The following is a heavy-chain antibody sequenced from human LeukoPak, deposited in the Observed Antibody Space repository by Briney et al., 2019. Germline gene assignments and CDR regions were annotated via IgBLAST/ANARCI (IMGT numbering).Heavy chain of an antibody. D-gene: IGHD3-22*01. CDR3: ARDQGENYDSSGYYPY. Sequence: GGSLRLSCAASGFTFSSSAMSWVRQAPGKGLEWVSYISGSSGSTNYADSVMGRFTISRDNGKNSLYLQMNSLRAEDTAVYYCARDQGENYDSSGYYPYWGQGTLVTVSS. V-gene: IGHV3-48*04. J-gene: IGHJ4*02. CDR1: GFTFSSSA. CDR2: ISGSSGST.